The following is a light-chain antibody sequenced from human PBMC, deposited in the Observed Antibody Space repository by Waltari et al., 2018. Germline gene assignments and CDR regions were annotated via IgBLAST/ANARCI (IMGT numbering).Light chain of an antibody. CDR1: SSDVGTYNY. V-gene: IGLV2-14*01. Sequence: QSALTQPASVSGSPGQSITISCTGSSSDVGTYNYVSWYQQHPGKAPKLMIYDVSNPPSGVANRFSGSKSGNTASLTISGLQADDEAAYYCTSFTNSNTRVFGGGTKLTVL. CDR3: TSFTNSNTRV. CDR2: DVS. J-gene: IGLJ2*01.